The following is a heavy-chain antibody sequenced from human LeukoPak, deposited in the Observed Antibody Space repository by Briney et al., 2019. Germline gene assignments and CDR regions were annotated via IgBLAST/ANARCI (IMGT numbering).Heavy chain of an antibody. CDR3: ARVGYHDSPFDY. Sequence: SETLSLTCTVSGGSISSYYWNWIRLPPGEGLEWIGHIHYSGSTNYNPSLRSRVTISVDTSKNQFSLKLTSVAAADSAMYYCARVGYHDSPFDYWGQGTLVTVSS. V-gene: IGHV4-59*01. CDR2: IHYSGST. CDR1: GGSISSYY. J-gene: IGHJ4*02. D-gene: IGHD3-22*01.